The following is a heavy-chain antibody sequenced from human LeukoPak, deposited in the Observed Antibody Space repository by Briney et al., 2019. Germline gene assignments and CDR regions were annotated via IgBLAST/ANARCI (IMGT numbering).Heavy chain of an antibody. CDR1: GGSISSYY. CDR3: ARVRNGYSSTTWLDY. V-gene: IGHV4-4*07. Sequence: ETLSLTCTVSGGSISSYYWSWIRQPAGKGLEWIGRIYTSGSTNYNPSLKSRVTMSVDTSKNQFSLKLSSVTAADTAVYYCARVRNGYSSTTWLDYWGQGTLVTVSS. J-gene: IGHJ4*02. CDR2: IYTSGST. D-gene: IGHD6-13*01.